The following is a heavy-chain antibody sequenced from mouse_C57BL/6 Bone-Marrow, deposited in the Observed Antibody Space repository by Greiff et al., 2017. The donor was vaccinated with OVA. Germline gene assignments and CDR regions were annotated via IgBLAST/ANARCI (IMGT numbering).Heavy chain of an antibody. J-gene: IGHJ2*01. CDR2: IDPENGDT. V-gene: IGHV14-4*01. Sequence: VQLQQSGAELVRPGASVKLSCTASGFNIKDDYMHWVKQRPEQGLEWIGWIDPENGDTEYASKFQGKATRTADTSSNTAYLQLSSLTSEDTAVYYCTAIYYYGSSSYGFDYWGQGTTLTVSS. CDR3: TAIYYYGSSSYGFDY. D-gene: IGHD1-1*01. CDR1: GFNIKDDY.